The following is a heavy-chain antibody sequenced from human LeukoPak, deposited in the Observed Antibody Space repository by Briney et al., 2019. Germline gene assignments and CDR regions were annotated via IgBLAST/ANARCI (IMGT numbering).Heavy chain of an antibody. J-gene: IGHJ4*02. V-gene: IGHV4-59*08. CDR1: GASIRSYY. CDR2: IYYSGST. CDR3: ARGARAGYNLEPFDY. Sequence: SEALSLTCTVSGASIRSYYWSWIRQPPGKGLEWIGYIYYSGSTKYNPSLKSRVPISVDTSKNQFSLKLRSVTAADTAVYYCARGARAGYNLEPFDYWGQGTLVTVSS. D-gene: IGHD5-24*01.